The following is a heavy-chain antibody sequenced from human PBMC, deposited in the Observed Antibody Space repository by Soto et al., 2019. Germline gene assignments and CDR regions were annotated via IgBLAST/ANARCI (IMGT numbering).Heavy chain of an antibody. V-gene: IGHV3-23*01. Sequence: EVQLLESGGGLVQPGGSLRLSCAASGFTFSSYAMSWVRQAPGKGLEWVSAISGSGGSTYYADSVKGRFTISRDNSKNTLYLQMNSLRAEDTAVYYCAKDHLSSGLFRGDAFDIWGQGTMVTVSS. CDR3: AKDHLSSGLFRGDAFDI. CDR2: ISGSGGST. D-gene: IGHD6-19*01. CDR1: GFTFSSYA. J-gene: IGHJ3*02.